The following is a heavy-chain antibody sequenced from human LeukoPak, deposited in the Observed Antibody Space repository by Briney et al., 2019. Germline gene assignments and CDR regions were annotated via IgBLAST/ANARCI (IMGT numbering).Heavy chain of an antibody. V-gene: IGHV3-21*01. Sequence: GGSLRLSCAASGFTFSSYIMNWVRHAPGKGLEGVSSISSSGSYIYYADSVKGRFTISRDNAKNSLFLQMNSLRAEDTAVYYCATVRGAGWYFDLWGRGTLVTVSS. CDR1: GFTFSSYI. CDR2: ISSSGSYI. D-gene: IGHD1-26*01. CDR3: ATVRGAGWYFDL. J-gene: IGHJ2*01.